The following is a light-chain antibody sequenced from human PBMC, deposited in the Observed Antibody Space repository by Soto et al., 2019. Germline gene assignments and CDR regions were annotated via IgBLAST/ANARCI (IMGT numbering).Light chain of an antibody. CDR1: QGISSY. CDR2: AAS. V-gene: IGKV1-8*01. Sequence: AIRMTQSPSSFSASTGDRVTITCRASQGISSYLAWYQQKPGKAPKLLIYAASTLQSGVPSRFSGSGSGTDFNLTISCLQSEDFATYYCQQYYSYPLTFGGGTNVEIK. CDR3: QQYYSYPLT. J-gene: IGKJ4*01.